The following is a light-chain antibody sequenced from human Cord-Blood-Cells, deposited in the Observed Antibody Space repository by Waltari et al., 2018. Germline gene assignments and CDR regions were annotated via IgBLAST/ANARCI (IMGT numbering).Light chain of an antibody. V-gene: IGKV3-11*01. CDR2: DAS. J-gene: IGKJ4*01. CDR3: QQRSNWLT. CDR1: QSVSSY. Sequence: EILLPQSPATLPLSPGERVTLSCRASQSVSSYLAWYQQKPGQAPRLLIYDASKRATGIPARFSGSGSGTDFTLTISSLEPEDFAVYYCQQRSNWLTFGGGTKVEIK.